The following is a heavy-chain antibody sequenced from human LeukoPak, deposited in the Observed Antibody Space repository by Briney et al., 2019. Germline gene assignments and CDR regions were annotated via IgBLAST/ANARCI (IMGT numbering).Heavy chain of an antibody. CDR3: ARDFQEDTAMVREGGLKFDP. J-gene: IGHJ5*02. D-gene: IGHD5-18*01. CDR1: GGTFSSYA. CDR2: IIPIFGTA. V-gene: IGHV1-69*13. Sequence: ASVKVSCKASGGTFSSYAISWVRQAPGQGLEWMGGIIPIFGTANYAQKFQGRVTITADESTSTAYMELSSLRSEDTAVYYCARDFQEDTAMVREGGLKFDPWGQGTLVTVSS.